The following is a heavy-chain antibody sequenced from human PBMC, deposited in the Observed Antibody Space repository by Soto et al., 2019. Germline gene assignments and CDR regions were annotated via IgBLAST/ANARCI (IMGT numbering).Heavy chain of an antibody. CDR2: ISGSGGST. CDR1: GFTFSSYA. Sequence: GGSLRLSCAASGFTFSSYAMSWVRQAPGKGLEWVSAISGSGGSTYYADSVKGRFTISRDNSKNTLYLQMNSLRAEDTAVYYCAKEGAHPGGSSIAAAGTIDYWGQGTLVTVSS. V-gene: IGHV3-23*01. CDR3: AKEGAHPGGSSIAAAGTIDY. J-gene: IGHJ4*02. D-gene: IGHD6-13*01.